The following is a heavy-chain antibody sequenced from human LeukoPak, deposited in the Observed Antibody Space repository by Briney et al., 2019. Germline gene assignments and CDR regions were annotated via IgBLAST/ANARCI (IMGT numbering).Heavy chain of an antibody. J-gene: IGHJ3*02. CDR1: GFTFSSYE. CDR3: AKEHYYVSGSDAFDI. V-gene: IGHV3-48*03. D-gene: IGHD3-10*01. CDR2: ITSSGSTI. Sequence: PGGSLRLPCAASGFTFSSYEMNWVRQAPGKGLEWVSYITSSGSTIYYADSVKGRFTISRDNAKNSLYLQMNSLRAEDTAVFHCAKEHYYVSGSDAFDIWGQGTMVTVSS.